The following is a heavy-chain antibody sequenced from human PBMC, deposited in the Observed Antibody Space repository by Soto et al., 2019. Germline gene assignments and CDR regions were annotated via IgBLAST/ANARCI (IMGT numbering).Heavy chain of an antibody. D-gene: IGHD4-17*01. CDR1: GGSISSSSYY. J-gene: IGHJ3*02. CDR3: AKPTTGAGAFDI. CDR2: IYYSGST. V-gene: IGHV4-39*01. Sequence: QLQLQESGPGLVKPSETLSLTCTVSGGSISSSSYYWVWIRQPPGKGLEWIGSIYYSGSTYYNPSLKSRVTISVDTSKNQFSLKLSSVTAADTAVYYCAKPTTGAGAFDIWGQGTMVTVSS.